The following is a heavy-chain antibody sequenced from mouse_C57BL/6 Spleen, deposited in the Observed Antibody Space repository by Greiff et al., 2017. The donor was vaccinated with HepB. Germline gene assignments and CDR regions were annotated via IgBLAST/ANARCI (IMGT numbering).Heavy chain of an antibody. J-gene: IGHJ3*01. D-gene: IGHD2-14*01. CDR3: ARSGDRAWFAY. Sequence: QVQLKQSGAELVRPGTSVKVSCKASGYAFTNYLIEWVKQRPGQGLEWIGVINPGSGGTNYNEKFKGKATLTADKSSSTAYMQLSSLTSEDSAVYFCARSGDRAWFAYWGQGTLVTVSA. CDR2: INPGSGGT. V-gene: IGHV1-54*01. CDR1: GYAFTNYL.